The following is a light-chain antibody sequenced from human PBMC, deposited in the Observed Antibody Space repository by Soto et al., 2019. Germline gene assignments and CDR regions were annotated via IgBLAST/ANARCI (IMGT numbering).Light chain of an antibody. J-gene: IGKJ1*01. CDR3: QHYNSYSEA. Sequence: ITLYTSTVSASVGDIVTLTCRASQTISSWLAWYQQKPGKAPKLLIYKASTLKSGVPSRFSGSGSGTEFTLTISSLQPDDFATYYCQHYNSYSEAFGQGTKVDIK. CDR1: QTISSW. CDR2: KAS. V-gene: IGKV1-5*03.